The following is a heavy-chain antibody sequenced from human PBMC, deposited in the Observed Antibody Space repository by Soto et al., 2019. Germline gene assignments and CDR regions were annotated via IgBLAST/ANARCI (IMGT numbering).Heavy chain of an antibody. CDR1: GYTFTSYD. Sequence: ASVKVSCKASGYTFTSYDINWVRQATGQGLEWMGWMNPNSGNTGYAQKFQGRVTMTRNTSISTAYMELSSLRSEDTAVYYCARAMVRGVIRARVDHYYYMDVWGKGTTVTVSS. CDR3: ARAMVRGVIRARVDHYYYMDV. J-gene: IGHJ6*03. V-gene: IGHV1-8*01. D-gene: IGHD3-10*01. CDR2: MNPNSGNT.